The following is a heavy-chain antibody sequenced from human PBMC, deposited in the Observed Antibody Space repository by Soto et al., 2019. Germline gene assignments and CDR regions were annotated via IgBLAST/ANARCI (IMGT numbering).Heavy chain of an antibody. CDR2: IYDSGTT. J-gene: IGHJ4*02. V-gene: IGHV4-30-4*01. CDR1: GGSITHNNYY. Sequence: QVQLQESGPRLVKPAQTLSLPCTVSGGSITHNNYYWSWIRQSPGKGLEWIGHIYDSGTTYNNPSLESRVTISLDTPTNQFSLKLDSVTAADTAIYYCARGLTTEKVDSWGLGILVTVSS. CDR3: ARGLTTEKVDS. D-gene: IGHD4-17*01.